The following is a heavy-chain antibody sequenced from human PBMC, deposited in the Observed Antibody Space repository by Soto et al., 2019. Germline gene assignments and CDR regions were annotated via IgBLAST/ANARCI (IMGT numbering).Heavy chain of an antibody. CDR2: IISKAYGGTT. Sequence: PGGSLRHSCTASVFTFGDYTMSWFRQAPGKGLEWVGFIISKAYGGTTEYAASVKGRFTISRDDSKSIAYLQMNSLKTEDTAVYYCTRGGYYGSGSYILPLSYYYYMDVWGKGTTVTVSS. J-gene: IGHJ6*03. V-gene: IGHV3-49*03. CDR1: VFTFGDYT. CDR3: TRGGYYGSGSYILPLSYYYYMDV. D-gene: IGHD3-10*01.